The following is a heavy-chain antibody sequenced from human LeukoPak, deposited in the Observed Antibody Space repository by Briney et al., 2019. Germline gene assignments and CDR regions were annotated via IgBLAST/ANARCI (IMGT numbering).Heavy chain of an antibody. J-gene: IGHJ6*02. CDR1: GGSISSGGYY. CDR3: ARVRSVRPTGILRYYYGMDV. CDR2: IYYSGST. Sequence: PSQTLSLTCTVSGGSISSGGYYWSWIRQHPGKGLEWIGYIYYSGSTYYNPSLKSRVTISVDTSKNQFSLKLSSVTAADTAVYYCARVRSVRPTGILRYYYGMDVWGQGTTVTVSS. D-gene: IGHD1-1*01. V-gene: IGHV4-31*03.